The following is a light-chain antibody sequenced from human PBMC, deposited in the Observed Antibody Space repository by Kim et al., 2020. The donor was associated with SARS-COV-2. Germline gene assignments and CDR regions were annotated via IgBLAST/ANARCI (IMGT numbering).Light chain of an antibody. J-gene: IGKJ2*03. CDR1: QSVGGS. CDR3: QQYNGWPNS. V-gene: IGKV3-15*01. Sequence: VSPGESVTRSCRASQSVGGSFAWYQQRPGRTPALLIYGASTRPTGVPARFSGSGSGTDFTLTITRVASEDSALSFCQQYNGWPNSFGPGTKLEI. CDR2: GAS.